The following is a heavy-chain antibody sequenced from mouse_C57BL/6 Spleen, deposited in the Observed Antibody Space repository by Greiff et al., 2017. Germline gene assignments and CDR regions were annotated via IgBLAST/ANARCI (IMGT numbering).Heavy chain of an antibody. CDR1: GFTFSNYW. J-gene: IGHJ1*03. Sequence: EVKLVESGGGLVQPGGSMKLSCVASGFTFSNYWMNWVRQSPEKGLEWVAQIRLKSDNYATHYAESVKGRFTISRGDSKSSVYLQMNNLRAEDTGIYYCTGGGWLGWYFDVWGTGTTVTVSS. CDR2: IRLKSDNYAT. V-gene: IGHV6-3*01. CDR3: TGGGWLGWYFDV. D-gene: IGHD2-3*01.